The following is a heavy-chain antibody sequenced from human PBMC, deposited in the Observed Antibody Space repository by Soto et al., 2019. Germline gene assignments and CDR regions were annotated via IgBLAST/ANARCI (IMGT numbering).Heavy chain of an antibody. Sequence: GGSLRLSCAASGFTFSSYAMSWVRQAPGKGLEWVSEISGSGGSTFYADSVKGRFTISRDNSKNTLYLQMNSLRAEDTAVYYCAKDARPDGYWDFDSWGQGTLVTVSS. CDR1: GFTFSSYA. V-gene: IGHV3-23*01. CDR2: ISGSGGST. D-gene: IGHD5-12*01. J-gene: IGHJ4*02. CDR3: AKDARPDGYWDFDS.